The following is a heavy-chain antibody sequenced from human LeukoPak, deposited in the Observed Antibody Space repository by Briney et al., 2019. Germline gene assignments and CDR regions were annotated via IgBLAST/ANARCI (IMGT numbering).Heavy chain of an antibody. D-gene: IGHD6-19*01. J-gene: IGHJ4*02. CDR1: GFTFSSFA. Sequence: GGSLRLSCAASGFTFSSFAMTWVRQAPGKGLECVSATSGGYGSTYYADSVKGRFTISKDNSKNTLFLQMNSLRAEDTAVYYCAKDVPASGWRGFDSWGQGTLVTVSS. CDR2: TSGGYGST. CDR3: AKDVPASGWRGFDS. V-gene: IGHV3-23*01.